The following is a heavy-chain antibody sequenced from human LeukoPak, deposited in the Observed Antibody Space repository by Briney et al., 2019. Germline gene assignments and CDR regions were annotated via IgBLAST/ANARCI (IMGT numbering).Heavy chain of an antibody. CDR1: GYSISSNHW. CDR3: ARIGPILGAAWVDY. D-gene: IGHD3-3*02. J-gene: IGHJ4*02. Sequence: SETLSLTCAVSGYSISSNHWWDWIRQPPGKGLEWIGYIFYAGSTYYNPSLKSRVTMSVDTSKNQFSLRLSSVTAVDTAVYYCARIGPILGAAWVDYWGQGTLVSVSS. CDR2: IFYAGST. V-gene: IGHV4-28*01.